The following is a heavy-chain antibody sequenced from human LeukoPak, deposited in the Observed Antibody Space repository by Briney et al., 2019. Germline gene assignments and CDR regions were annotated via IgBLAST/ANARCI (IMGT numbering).Heavy chain of an antibody. D-gene: IGHD2-2*02. CDR3: AKPDRIVVVPAAIRG. CDR1: GFTFSSYA. Sequence: GGSLRLSCAASGFTFSSYAMHWVRQAPGKGLEWVAVISYDGSNKYYADSVKGRFTISRDNSKNTLYLQMNSLRAEDTAVYYCAKPDRIVVVPAAIRGWGQGTLVTVSS. CDR2: ISYDGSNK. V-gene: IGHV3-30-3*02. J-gene: IGHJ4*02.